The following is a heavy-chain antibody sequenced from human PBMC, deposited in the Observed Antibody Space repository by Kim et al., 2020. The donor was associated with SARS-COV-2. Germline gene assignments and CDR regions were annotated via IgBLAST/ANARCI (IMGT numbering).Heavy chain of an antibody. V-gene: IGHV3-9*01. CDR2: IFLEHGGS. Sequence: GGSLRLSCVVSGVSLHIYAIHWVRQAPGKGLEWVSGIFLEHGGSDYADSVKGRFSISRDNAKNSVYLEMNSLRIEDTALYYCGKDLSPGGMDVWGQGTTV. D-gene: IGHD3-10*01. J-gene: IGHJ6*02. CDR3: GKDLSPGGMDV. CDR1: GVSLHIYA.